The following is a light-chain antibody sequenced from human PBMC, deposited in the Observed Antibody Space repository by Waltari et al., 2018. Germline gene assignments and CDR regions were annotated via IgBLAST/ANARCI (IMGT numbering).Light chain of an antibody. CDR2: SND. Sequence: QSVLTQPPSASGTPGQRVTISCSGSSSHIGKTLVNWYQQLPGTAPKLLIHSNDQRPSGVPDRFSGSKSGTSASLAISGLQSEDEADYYCAAWDDSLNGLWVFGGGTKLTVL. J-gene: IGLJ3*02. V-gene: IGLV1-44*01. CDR1: SSHIGKTL. CDR3: AAWDDSLNGLWV.